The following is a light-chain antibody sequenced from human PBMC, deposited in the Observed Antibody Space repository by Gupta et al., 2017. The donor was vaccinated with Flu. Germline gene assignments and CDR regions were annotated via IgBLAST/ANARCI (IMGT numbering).Light chain of an antibody. V-gene: IGKV1-39*01. J-gene: IGKJ2*01. CDR3: QQSYSIPYT. Sequence: DIQMTQSPSSMSASVGDRVTITCRASQSITNYLNWYQQKPGKVPQLLIYAASSLQFEVPSLFSGSCSGTDFTLTISNLQPEDFATYYCQQSYSIPYTFGQGTKLEI. CDR1: QSITNY. CDR2: AAS.